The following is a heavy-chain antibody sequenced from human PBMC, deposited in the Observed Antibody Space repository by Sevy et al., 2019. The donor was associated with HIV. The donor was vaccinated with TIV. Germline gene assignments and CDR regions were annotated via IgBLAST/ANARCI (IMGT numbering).Heavy chain of an antibody. CDR3: AGVADESCNDDLHHRFDY. J-gene: IGHJ4*02. CDR2: ISYSGTNK. V-gene: IGHV3-30-3*01. D-gene: IGHD2-15*01. Sequence: GGSLRLSCAASGFTFTLYAIHWVRQAPGKGLEWVALISYSGTNKYYADSVKGRFTISRDDSKNTANLQMNHLRTNDTAVYYCAGVADESCNDDLHHRFDYWGQGTQVTVSS. CDR1: GFTFTLYA.